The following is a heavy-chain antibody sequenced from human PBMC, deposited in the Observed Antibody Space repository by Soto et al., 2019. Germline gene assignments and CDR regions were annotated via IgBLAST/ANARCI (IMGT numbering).Heavy chain of an antibody. CDR2: IYHSGST. V-gene: IGHV4-4*02. CDR1: GGSISSSNW. Sequence: SETLSLTCAVSGGSISSSNWWSWVRQPPGKGLEWIGEIYHSGSTNYNPSLKSRVTISVDKSKNQFSLKLSSVTAADTAVYYCARVLVRKPDYGDYTRFPPDYHYGMDVWGQGTTVTVSS. J-gene: IGHJ6*02. CDR3: ARVLVRKPDYGDYTRFPPDYHYGMDV. D-gene: IGHD4-17*01.